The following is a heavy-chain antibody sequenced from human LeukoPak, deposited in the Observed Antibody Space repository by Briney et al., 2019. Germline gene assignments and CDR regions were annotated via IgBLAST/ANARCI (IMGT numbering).Heavy chain of an antibody. J-gene: IGHJ4*02. V-gene: IGHV3-21*01. D-gene: IGHD3-22*01. CDR3: ARWGGTMIVD. CDR2: ISSSSSYI. Sequence: GGSLRLSCAASGFTFSSYSMNWVRQAPGQGLEWVSSISSSSSYIYYADSVKGRFTISRDNAKNSLYLQMNSLRAEDTAVYYCARWGGTMIVDWGQGTLVTVSS. CDR1: GFTFSSYS.